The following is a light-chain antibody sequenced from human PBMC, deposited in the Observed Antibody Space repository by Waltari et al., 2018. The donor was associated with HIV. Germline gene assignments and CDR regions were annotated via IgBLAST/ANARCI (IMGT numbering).Light chain of an antibody. CDR2: GAS. Sequence: DIQMTQSPSSVSASVGDRVTISCRASQAISNWLGWYQQRPGNAPKLLIYGASTLQSGVPSRFSGGGSGRVFTLTISNLQPEDFATYFCQQSNSFPFTFGPGTKVDIK. CDR1: QAISNW. J-gene: IGKJ3*01. CDR3: QQSNSFPFT. V-gene: IGKV1-12*01.